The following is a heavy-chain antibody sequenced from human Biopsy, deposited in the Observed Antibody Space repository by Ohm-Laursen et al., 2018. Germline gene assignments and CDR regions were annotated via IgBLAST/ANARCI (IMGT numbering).Heavy chain of an antibody. D-gene: IGHD5-12*01. CDR1: GYSVTNDYY. CDR2: IYYDGIT. J-gene: IGHJ6*02. V-gene: IGHV4-38-2*01. Sequence: GTLSLTWAVSGYSVTNDYYWGWIRQPPGKGLEWIGNIYYDGITYYNPSLKSRVAMSVDTSKNQFSLRLTSVTAADTAVYYCARVAGGYEYYYGMDVWGQGTTVIVSS. CDR3: ARVAGGYEYYYGMDV.